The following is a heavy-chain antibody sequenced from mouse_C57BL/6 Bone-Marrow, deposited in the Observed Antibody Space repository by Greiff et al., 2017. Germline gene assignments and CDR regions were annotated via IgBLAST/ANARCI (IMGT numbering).Heavy chain of an antibody. J-gene: IGHJ2*01. Sequence: EVQVVESGGDLVKPGGSLKLSCAASGFTFSSYGMSWVRQTPDKRLEWVATISSGGSYTYYPDSVKGRFTISRDNAKNTLYLQMSSLKSEDTAMYYCERHHDGYCFDYWGQGTTLTVSS. V-gene: IGHV5-6*01. CDR3: ERHHDGYCFDY. D-gene: IGHD2-3*01. CDR1: GFTFSSYG. CDR2: ISSGGSYT.